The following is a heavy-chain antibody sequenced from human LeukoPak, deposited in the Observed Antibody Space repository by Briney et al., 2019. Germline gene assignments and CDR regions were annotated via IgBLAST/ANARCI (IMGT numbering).Heavy chain of an antibody. V-gene: IGHV4-38-2*02. D-gene: IGHD4-23*01. CDR1: GYSISSGHY. CDR3: ARGSSGGYYYMDV. CDR2: MYHSGST. Sequence: PSETLSLTCTVSGYSISSGHYWGWIRQPPGKGLEWIGSMYHSGSTYYNPPLKSRVTISEDTSKNQFSLKLSSVTAADTAVYYCARGSSGGYYYMDVWGKGTTVTISS. J-gene: IGHJ6*03.